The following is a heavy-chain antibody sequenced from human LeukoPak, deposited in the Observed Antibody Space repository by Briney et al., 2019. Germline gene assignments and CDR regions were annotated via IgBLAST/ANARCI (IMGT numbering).Heavy chain of an antibody. CDR2: INWNSASV. CDR3: AKDYGYSSSWYDY. V-gene: IGHV3-9*01. Sequence: SLRLSCAASGFPFDDYGMHWVRQAPGKGLEWVSSINWNSASVGYMDSVKGRFTISRDNAKNSLYLQMNSLRAEDTALYYCAKDYGYSSSWYDYWGQGTLVTVSS. J-gene: IGHJ4*02. D-gene: IGHD6-13*01. CDR1: GFPFDDYG.